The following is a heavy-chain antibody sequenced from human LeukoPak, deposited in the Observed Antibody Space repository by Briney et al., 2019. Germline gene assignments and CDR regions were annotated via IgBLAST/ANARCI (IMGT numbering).Heavy chain of an antibody. CDR2: IYYSGGT. D-gene: IGHD1-26*01. CDR3: ARGRGWELLPRLFDY. CDR1: GDSISSSRSY. V-gene: IGHV4-39*07. J-gene: IGHJ4*02. Sequence: SETLSLTCSVSGDSISSSRSYWGWIRQPPGKGLEWIGSIYYSGGTNYNPSLKSRVTISVDTSKNQFSLKLSSVTAADTAVYYCARGRGWELLPRLFDYWGQGTLVTVSS.